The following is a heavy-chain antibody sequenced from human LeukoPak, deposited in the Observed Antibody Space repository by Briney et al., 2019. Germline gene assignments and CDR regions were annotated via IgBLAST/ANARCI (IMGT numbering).Heavy chain of an antibody. Sequence: GGSLRLSCAASGFIFSNYYMDWVRQAPGKGLEWVGRIRNKANSHTTEYAASVKGRFTISRDDSKNSLYLQMNSLRVEDTAVYYCAKDSLRTVPAASFDYWGQGTLVTVSS. J-gene: IGHJ4*02. CDR1: GFIFSNYY. V-gene: IGHV3-72*01. CDR2: IRNKANSHTT. CDR3: AKDSLRTVPAASFDY. D-gene: IGHD2-2*01.